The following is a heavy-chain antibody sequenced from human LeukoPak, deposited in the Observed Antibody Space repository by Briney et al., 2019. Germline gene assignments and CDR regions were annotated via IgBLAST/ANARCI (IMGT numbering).Heavy chain of an antibody. Sequence: PGGSLRLSCAASGFTFSDYYMSWIRQAPGKGLEWVSYISSSGSTIYYADSVKGRFTISRDNAKNSLYLQMNSLRAEDTAVYYCAREKEDSGSYRGPDAFDIWGQGTMVTVSS. CDR2: ISSSGSTI. V-gene: IGHV3-11*01. CDR1: GFTFSDYY. CDR3: AREKEDSGSYRGPDAFDI. D-gene: IGHD1-26*01. J-gene: IGHJ3*02.